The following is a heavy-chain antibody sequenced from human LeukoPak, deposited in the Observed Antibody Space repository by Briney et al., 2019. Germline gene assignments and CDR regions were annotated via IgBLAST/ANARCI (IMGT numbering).Heavy chain of an antibody. V-gene: IGHV1-69*13. Sequence: ASVTVSCKASGGTFSSYAISWVRQAPGQGLEWMGGIIPIFGTANYAQKFQGRVTITADESTSTAYMELSSLRSEDTAVYYCARVAAAGTFSGRMDVWGKGTTVTVSS. CDR1: GGTFSSYA. CDR2: IIPIFGTA. CDR3: ARVAAAGTFSGRMDV. D-gene: IGHD6-13*01. J-gene: IGHJ6*04.